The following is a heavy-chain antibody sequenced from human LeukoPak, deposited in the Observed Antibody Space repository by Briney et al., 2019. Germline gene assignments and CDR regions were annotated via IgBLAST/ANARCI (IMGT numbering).Heavy chain of an antibody. J-gene: IGHJ4*02. V-gene: IGHV1-69*05. D-gene: IGHD5-24*01. CDR1: GGTFSSYA. CDR3: ARMDGYNRIFDY. CDR2: IIPIFGTA. Sequence: SVKVSCKASGGTFSSYAISWVRQAPGQGLEWMGGIIPIFGTANYAQKFQGRVTITTDESTSTACMELSSLRSEDTAVYYCARMDGYNRIFDYWGQGTLVTVSS.